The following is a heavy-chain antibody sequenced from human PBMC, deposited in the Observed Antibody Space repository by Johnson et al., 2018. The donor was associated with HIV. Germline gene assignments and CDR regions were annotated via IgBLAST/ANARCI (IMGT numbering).Heavy chain of an antibody. CDR3: AKDIWAYCGGDCSPGSAFDI. D-gene: IGHD2-21*01. CDR2: ISWNSGSI. J-gene: IGHJ3*02. V-gene: IGHV3-9*01. CDR1: GFTFDDYA. Sequence: VRLVESGGGLVQPGRSLRLSCPASGFTFDDYAMHWVRQAPGKGLEWVSGISWNSGSIAYADSVKGRFTISRDNAKNSLYLQMNNLRAEDTAWYYRAKDIWAYCGGDCSPGSAFDIWGQGTMVTVSS.